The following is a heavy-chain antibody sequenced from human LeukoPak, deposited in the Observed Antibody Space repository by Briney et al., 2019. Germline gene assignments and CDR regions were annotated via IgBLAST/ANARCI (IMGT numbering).Heavy chain of an antibody. CDR3: TRDVGDGSGYDYYY. J-gene: IGHJ4*02. CDR2: IRSKAYGGTT. D-gene: IGHD5-12*01. V-gene: IGHV3-49*04. CDR1: GFTFGDYA. Sequence: PGGSLRLSCTASGFTFGDYAMSWVRQAPGKGLEWVGFIRSKAYGGTTEYAASVKGRFTISRDDSKSIAYLQMNSLKTEDTAVYYCTRDVGDGSGYDYYYWGQGTLVTVSS.